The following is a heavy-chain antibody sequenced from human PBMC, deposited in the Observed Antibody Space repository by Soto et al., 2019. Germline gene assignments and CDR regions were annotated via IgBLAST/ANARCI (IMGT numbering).Heavy chain of an antibody. CDR1: GYMFTKSA. CDR2: ISGDSGNT. V-gene: IGHV1-3*01. Sequence: ASVKVSCKASGYMFTKSAMHWVRQAPGQRLEWMGWISGDSGNTKYSPKLQDRVAITRDTSASTAYMELSSLRSEDTALYYCARDGVAAGNINFDYWGQGTLVTVSS. J-gene: IGHJ4*01. CDR3: ARDGVAAGNINFDY. D-gene: IGHD6-19*01.